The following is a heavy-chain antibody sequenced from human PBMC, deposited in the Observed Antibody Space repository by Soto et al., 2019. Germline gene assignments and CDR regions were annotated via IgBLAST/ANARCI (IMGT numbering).Heavy chain of an antibody. J-gene: IGHJ6*03. D-gene: IGHD3-10*01. CDR2: MNPNSGNT. CDR3: TWVGRSAISGGDYYYYMHA. V-gene: IGHV1-8*01. Sequence: VKVSCKASGYTFTSYDINWVRQATGQGLEWMGWMNPNSGNTGYAQKFQGRVTMTRNTSISTAYMELSSLRSEDTAVYFCTWVGRSAISGGDYYYYMHAWGKGTTVTVSS. CDR1: GYTFTSYD.